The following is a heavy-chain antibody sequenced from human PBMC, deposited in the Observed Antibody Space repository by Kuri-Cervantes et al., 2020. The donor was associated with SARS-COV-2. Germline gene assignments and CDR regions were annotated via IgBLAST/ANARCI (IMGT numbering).Heavy chain of an antibody. CDR2: MYYTEST. V-gene: IGHV4-59*12. J-gene: IGHJ3*02. CDR3: ARFPTVVTPLVAFDI. CDR1: GGSITNYY. Sequence: GSLRLSCTVSGGSITNYYWTWVRQPPGKGLEWIGYMYYTESTNYNPSLKGRVTISVDTSKNQFSLKLSSVTAADTAVYYCARFPTVVTPLVAFDIWGQGTVVTVSS. D-gene: IGHD4-23*01.